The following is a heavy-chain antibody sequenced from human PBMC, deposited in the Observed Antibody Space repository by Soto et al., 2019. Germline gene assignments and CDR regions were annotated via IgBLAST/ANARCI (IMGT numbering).Heavy chain of an antibody. CDR3: ARGPSCGCFDF. Sequence: ASVKVSCKTSGYTFTTIFLHWLRQAPGQRLEWMGWINPANGVTMYSQRFLGRVSNTRDTSATTAYMELTSLTSDDTAVYYCARGPSCGCFDFWGQGTLVTVSS. CDR2: INPANGVT. V-gene: IGHV1-3*01. J-gene: IGHJ4*02. D-gene: IGHD5-12*01. CDR1: GYTFTTIF.